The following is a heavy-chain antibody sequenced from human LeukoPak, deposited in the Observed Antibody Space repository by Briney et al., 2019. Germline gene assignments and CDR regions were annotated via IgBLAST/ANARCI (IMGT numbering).Heavy chain of an antibody. CDR3: AREVRRGTYDY. CDR1: GYTFTTYS. D-gene: IGHD3-16*01. V-gene: IGHV1-8*01. CDR2: MNPNSGGS. Sequence: ASVKVSCKASGYTFTTYSINWVRQATEQGLEWMGWMNPNSGGSGPAQKLQGRVTMTWNTPISTAYMEVSSLTSDGTAVYYCAREVRRGTYDYWGQGTLVTVTP. J-gene: IGHJ4*02.